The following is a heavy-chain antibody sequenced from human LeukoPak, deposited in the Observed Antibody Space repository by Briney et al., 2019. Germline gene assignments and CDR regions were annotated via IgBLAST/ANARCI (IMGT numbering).Heavy chain of an antibody. CDR3: AKGEFGWYPRSLFDY. Sequence: PGGSLRLSCAASGFTFSSYAMSWARQAPGKWLEWVSAISGSGGSTYYADSVKGRFTISRDNSKNTLYLQTNSLRAEDTAVYYCAKGEFGWYPRSLFDYWGQGTLVTVSS. J-gene: IGHJ4*02. D-gene: IGHD6-19*01. CDR1: GFTFSSYA. V-gene: IGHV3-23*01. CDR2: ISGSGGST.